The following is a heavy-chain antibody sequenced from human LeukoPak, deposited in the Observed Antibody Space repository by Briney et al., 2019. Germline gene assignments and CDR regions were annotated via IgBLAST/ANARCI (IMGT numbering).Heavy chain of an antibody. CDR3: ARGQGILPSDY. J-gene: IGHJ4*02. Sequence: ASVKVSCKASGYTFTGYYMHWVRQAPGQGLEWMGWINPNSGGTNYAQKFQGRVTMTTDTSTSTAYMELRSLRSDDTAVYYCARGQGILPSDYWGQGTLVTVSS. D-gene: IGHD2-15*01. CDR1: GYTFTGYY. CDR2: INPNSGGT. V-gene: IGHV1-2*02.